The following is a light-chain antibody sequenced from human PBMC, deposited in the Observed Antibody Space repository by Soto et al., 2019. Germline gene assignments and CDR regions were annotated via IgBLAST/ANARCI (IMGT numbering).Light chain of an antibody. CDR2: KAS. CDR1: QSITSW. V-gene: IGKV1-5*03. CDR3: QQYNGYPWT. Sequence: DIQMTQSPSTLSASVGDRVTITCRASQSITSWLAWYQQKPGKPPNLLIYKASSLEGGVPSRFSGSGSGTEFTLTISSLQPDDFATYYCQQYNGYPWTFGQGTKVDI. J-gene: IGKJ1*01.